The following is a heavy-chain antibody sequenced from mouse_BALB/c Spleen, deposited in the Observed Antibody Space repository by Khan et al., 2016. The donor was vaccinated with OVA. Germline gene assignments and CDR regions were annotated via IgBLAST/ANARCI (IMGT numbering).Heavy chain of an antibody. V-gene: IGHV5-6-5*01. CDR1: GFTFSNYA. J-gene: IGHJ3*01. Sequence: EVMLVESGGGLVKPGGSLKLSCAASGFTFSNYAMSWVRQSPEKRLEWVASISSGDSTYYPDSVKGRFTISRDNARNILYLQMSSLRSEDTAMYYCASGYWFAYWGQGTLVTVSA. CDR3: ASGYWFAY. CDR2: ISSGDST.